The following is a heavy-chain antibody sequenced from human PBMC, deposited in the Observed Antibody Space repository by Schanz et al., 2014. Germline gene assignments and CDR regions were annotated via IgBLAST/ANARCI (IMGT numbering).Heavy chain of an antibody. J-gene: IGHJ3*01. Sequence: QLMQSGSEVRKPGASVKVSCKASGYTFTSYGITWVRQAPGQGPEWMGWISAFDDKTDYAQNFQGRIIMTTDTSTTTVYMELRGLRSDDTAVYYCARETPIIAGGAFDVWGQGTMVTVSS. D-gene: IGHD2-15*01. CDR3: ARETPIIAGGAFDV. CDR1: GYTFTSYG. CDR2: ISAFDDKT. V-gene: IGHV1-18*01.